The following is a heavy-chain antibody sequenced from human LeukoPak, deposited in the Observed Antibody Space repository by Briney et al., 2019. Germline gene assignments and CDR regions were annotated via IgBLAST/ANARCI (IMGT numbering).Heavy chain of an antibody. CDR3: ARGAWATRLGY. CDR1: GEPLHSYF. D-gene: IGHD2-15*01. V-gene: IGHV4-34*01. Sequence: SDTLSLPRALYGEPLHSYFWSWVRQPPGEGVEWIGEIYESGTTEYNASLKSRVTISMVPSKQQFSLSLSSVTAADTAVYYCARGAWATRLGYWGLGTPVIVSS. J-gene: IGHJ4*02. CDR2: IYESGTT.